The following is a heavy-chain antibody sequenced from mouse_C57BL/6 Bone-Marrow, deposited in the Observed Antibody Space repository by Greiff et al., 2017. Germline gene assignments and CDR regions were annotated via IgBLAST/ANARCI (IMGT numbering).Heavy chain of an antibody. V-gene: IGHV5-4*01. CDR1: GFTFSSYA. D-gene: IGHD2-5*01. J-gene: IGHJ3*01. Sequence: DVQLVESGGGLVKPGGSLKLSWAASGFTFSSYAMSWVRQTPEKRLEWVATISDGGSYTYYPDNVKGRFTISRDNAKNNLYLQMSHLKSEDTAMYYCARDRVTTPQAWFAYWGQGTLVTVSA. CDR3: ARDRVTTPQAWFAY. CDR2: ISDGGSYT.